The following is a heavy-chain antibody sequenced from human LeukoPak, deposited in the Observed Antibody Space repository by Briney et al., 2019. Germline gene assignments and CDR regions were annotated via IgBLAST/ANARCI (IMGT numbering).Heavy chain of an antibody. D-gene: IGHD3-3*01. Sequence: GASVKVSCKASGYTFTGYYIHWVRQAPGQGLEWMGWINPKSGGTTYAQKFQGRVTMTRDTSINTAYMELSRLRSDDTAVYYCASGIRFLEWFYDYWGQGTLVTVSS. CDR3: ASGIRFLEWFYDY. CDR2: INPKSGGT. V-gene: IGHV1-2*02. J-gene: IGHJ4*02. CDR1: GYTFTGYY.